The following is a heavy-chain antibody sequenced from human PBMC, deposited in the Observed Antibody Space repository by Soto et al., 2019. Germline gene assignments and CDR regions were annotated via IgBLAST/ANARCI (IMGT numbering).Heavy chain of an antibody. CDR2: IIPIFGTA. CDR3: ARGWGYDSNDYYYAY. V-gene: IGHV1-69*01. J-gene: IGHJ4*02. D-gene: IGHD3-22*01. CDR1: GGTFSRHA. Sequence: QVQLVQSGAEVRKPGSSVKVSCTASGGTFSRHAISWVRQAPGQGLEWMGGIIPIFGTANHAQKFQGRVTISADESTSTVYMELSSLRSEDTAMYYCARGWGYDSNDYYYAYWGQGTLVIVSS.